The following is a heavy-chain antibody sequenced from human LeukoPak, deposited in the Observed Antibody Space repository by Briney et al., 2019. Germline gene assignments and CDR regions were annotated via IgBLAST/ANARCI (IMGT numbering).Heavy chain of an antibody. J-gene: IGHJ4*02. CDR3: APPPSIAAAGISIGY. CDR1: GFTFSDYY. V-gene: IGHV3-11*01. CDR2: ISSSGSTI. Sequence: GGSLRLSCAASGFTFSDYYMSWIRQAPGKGLEWVSYISSSGSTIYYADSVKGRFTISRDNAKSSLYLQMNSLRAEDTAVYYCAPPPSIAAAGISIGYWGQGTLVTVSS. D-gene: IGHD6-13*01.